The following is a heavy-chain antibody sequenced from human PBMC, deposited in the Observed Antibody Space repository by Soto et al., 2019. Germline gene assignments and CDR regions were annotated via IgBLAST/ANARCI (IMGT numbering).Heavy chain of an antibody. V-gene: IGHV4-59*01. CDR1: GGSISSYY. J-gene: IGHJ4*02. Sequence: QVQLQESGPGLVKPSETLSLTCTVSGGSISSYYWSWIRQPPGKGLEWIGYIYYSGSTNYNPSLKSRVTISVDTSKNQFSLKLSSVTAADTAVYYCARGVARPYYDFWSGYSAFNDYWGQGTLVTVSS. D-gene: IGHD3-3*01. CDR3: ARGVARPYYDFWSGYSAFNDY. CDR2: IYYSGST.